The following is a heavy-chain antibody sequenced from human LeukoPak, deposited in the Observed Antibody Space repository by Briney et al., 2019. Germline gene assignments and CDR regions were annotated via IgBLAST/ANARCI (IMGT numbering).Heavy chain of an antibody. D-gene: IGHD4-23*01. J-gene: IGHJ4*02. Sequence: ASVKVSCKASGYTFPNYGISWVRQAPGQGLERMGWISAYNGNTNYAQNLQGRVTMTTDTSTNTAYMELTNLRSDDTAVYYCARDYWPETTLLTRHLDYWGQGTLVTVSS. CDR1: GYTFPNYG. CDR3: ARDYWPETTLLTRHLDY. CDR2: ISAYNGNT. V-gene: IGHV1-18*01.